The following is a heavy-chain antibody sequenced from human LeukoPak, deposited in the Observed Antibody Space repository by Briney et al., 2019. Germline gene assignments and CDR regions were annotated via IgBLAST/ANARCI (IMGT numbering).Heavy chain of an antibody. J-gene: IGHJ6*03. CDR1: GYTFTGYY. CDR2: MNPNSGNT. V-gene: IGHV1-8*03. CDR3: AREGRPYYYMDV. D-gene: IGHD2-15*01. Sequence: ASVKVSCKASGYTFTGYYMHWVRQAPGQGLEWMGWMNPNSGNTGYAQKFQGRVTITRNTSISTAYMELSSLRSEDTAVYYCAREGRPYYYMDVWGKGTTVTVSS.